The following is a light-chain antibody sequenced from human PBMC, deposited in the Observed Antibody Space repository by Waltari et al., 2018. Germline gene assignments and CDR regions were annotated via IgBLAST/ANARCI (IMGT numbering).Light chain of an antibody. CDR2: EVS. CDR1: SSDLNGYNY. CDR3: QSYDIKNNWV. J-gene: IGLJ3*02. V-gene: IGLV2-14*01. Sequence: QSALTQPASVSGSPGQSITISCTGISSDLNGYNYVSWYQKYPGKAPKLIIYEVSNRPSGVSNRFSGSKSGNTASLSISGLQAEDEADYYCQSYDIKNNWVLGGGTKLTVL.